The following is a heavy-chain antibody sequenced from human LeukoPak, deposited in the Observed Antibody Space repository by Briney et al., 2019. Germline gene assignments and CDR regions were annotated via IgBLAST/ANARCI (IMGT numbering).Heavy chain of an antibody. J-gene: IGHJ5*02. CDR2: ISTYSVNT. CDR1: GYTFTSYG. V-gene: IGHV1-18*01. D-gene: IGHD3-3*02. Sequence: ASVKVSCKASGYTFTSYGISWVRQAPGQGLEWMGWISTYSVNTNYAQKLQGRVTMTTDTSTNTAYMELRSLRSDDTAVYYCARDLVHHRLLAAVYNWFDPWGQGTLVTASS. CDR3: ARDLVHHRLLAAVYNWFDP.